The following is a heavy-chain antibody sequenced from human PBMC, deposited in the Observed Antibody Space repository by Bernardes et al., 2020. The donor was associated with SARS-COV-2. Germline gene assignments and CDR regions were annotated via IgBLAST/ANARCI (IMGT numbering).Heavy chain of an antibody. J-gene: IGHJ4*02. D-gene: IGHD3-9*01. CDR1: GYTFTAYV. CDR3: ARGGYFDWFYDY. CDR2: ISAYNGYT. Sequence: ASVKDSCKTSGYTFTAYVIIWVRQAPGQGLESMGWISAYNGYTNYAQKFQGRVTMTTDTSTSTAYMELRSLRSDDTAIYYCARGGYFDWFYDYWGQGTLITVSS. V-gene: IGHV1-18*01.